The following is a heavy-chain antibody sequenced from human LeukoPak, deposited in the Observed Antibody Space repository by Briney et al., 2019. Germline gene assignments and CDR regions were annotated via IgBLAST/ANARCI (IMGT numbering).Heavy chain of an antibody. CDR3: AGHYGDYSFDY. CDR1: GGSISSSSYY. D-gene: IGHD4-17*01. V-gene: IGHV4-39*01. J-gene: IGHJ4*02. CDR2: IYYSGST. Sequence: SETLSLTCTVSGGSISSSSYYWGWIRQPPGKGLEWIGSIYYSGSTYYNPSLKSRVTISVDTSKNQFSLKLSSVTAADTAVYYCAGHYGDYSFDYWGQGTLVTVSS.